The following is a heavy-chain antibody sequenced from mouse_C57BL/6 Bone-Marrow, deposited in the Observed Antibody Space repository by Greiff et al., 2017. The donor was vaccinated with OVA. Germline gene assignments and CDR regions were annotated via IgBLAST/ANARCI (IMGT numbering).Heavy chain of an antibody. V-gene: IGHV7-1*01. CDR2: SRNKANDYTT. CDR3: ARDAYDSAMDY. J-gene: IGHJ4*01. CDR1: GFTFSDFY. D-gene: IGHD2-4*01. Sequence: DVKLVESGGGLVQSGRSLRLSCATSGFTFSDFYMEWVRQAPGKGLEWIAASRNKANDYTTEYSASVKGRFIVSRDTSQSILYLQMNALRAEDTAIYYCARDAYDSAMDYWGQGTSVTVSS.